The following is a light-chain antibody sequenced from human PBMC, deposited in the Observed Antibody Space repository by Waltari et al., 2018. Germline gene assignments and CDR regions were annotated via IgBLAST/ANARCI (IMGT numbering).Light chain of an antibody. Sequence: QAALTQPRSVSGSPGQSVTISCTGTSSDIGGYNYVSWYQQHPGTAPKLMIYEVSKRPAGVSDRFSCSKSGNTASLTISGLQTEDEADYYCNSYAGSNTFIFGAGTRLTVL. CDR2: EVS. CDR1: SSDIGGYNY. CDR3: NSYAGSNTFI. V-gene: IGLV2-11*01. J-gene: IGLJ1*01.